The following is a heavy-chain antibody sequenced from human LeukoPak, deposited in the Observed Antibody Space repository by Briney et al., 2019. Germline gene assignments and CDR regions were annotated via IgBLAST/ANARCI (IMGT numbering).Heavy chain of an antibody. V-gene: IGHV3-30*03. Sequence: GGSLRLSCTASRFPFSNYGMHWVRQAPGKGLEWVAVISSDDGNNKHYADSVKGRFTISRDNSKNTLYLQMNSLRVEDTALYYCATIAAAVSFDYWGQGTLVTVSS. CDR1: RFPFSNYG. J-gene: IGHJ4*02. CDR2: ISSDDGNNK. D-gene: IGHD6-13*01. CDR3: ATIAAAVSFDY.